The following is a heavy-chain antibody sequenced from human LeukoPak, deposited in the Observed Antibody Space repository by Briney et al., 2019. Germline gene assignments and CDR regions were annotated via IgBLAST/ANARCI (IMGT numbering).Heavy chain of an antibody. D-gene: IGHD4-17*01. Sequence: SETLSLTCTVSGGSISSSSYYWGWIRQPPGKGLEWIGSIYYSGSTYYNPSLKSRVTISVDTSKNQFSLKLSSVTAADTAVYYCASLSVDYGDYGPIDYWGQGTLVTVSS. CDR2: IYYSGST. J-gene: IGHJ4*02. V-gene: IGHV4-39*01. CDR3: ASLSVDYGDYGPIDY. CDR1: GGSISSSSYY.